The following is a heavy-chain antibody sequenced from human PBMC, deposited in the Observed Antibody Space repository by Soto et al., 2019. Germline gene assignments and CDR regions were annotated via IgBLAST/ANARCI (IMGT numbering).Heavy chain of an antibody. CDR2: IYWDDDK. V-gene: IGHV2-5*02. Sequence: QITLKESGPTLVKPTQTLTLTCTFSGFSLSTSGVDVGWIRQPPGKALEWLALIYWDDDKRYSPSLKSRLTITKDTSTNPVVITMTNMDPLDTATYYCAHRRPYSNSPEYFFDYWGQGTLVTVSS. J-gene: IGHJ4*02. D-gene: IGHD6-6*01. CDR1: GFSLSTSGVD. CDR3: AHRRPYSNSPEYFFDY.